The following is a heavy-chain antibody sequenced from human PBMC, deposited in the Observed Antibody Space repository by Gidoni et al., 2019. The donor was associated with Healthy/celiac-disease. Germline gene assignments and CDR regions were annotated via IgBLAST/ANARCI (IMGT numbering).Heavy chain of an antibody. D-gene: IGHD6-13*01. J-gene: IGHJ3*02. V-gene: IGHV1-69*08. CDR1: GGTFSSYT. CDR3: ARELYSSSWYSAFDI. CDR2: IIPIRGIA. Sequence: QVQLVQSGAGVKKPGSSVKVSCKASGGTFSSYTISWVRQAPGQGLEWMGRIIPIRGIANYAQKFQGRVTITADKSTSTAYMELSSLRSEDTAVYYCARELYSSSWYSAFDIWGQGTMVTVSS.